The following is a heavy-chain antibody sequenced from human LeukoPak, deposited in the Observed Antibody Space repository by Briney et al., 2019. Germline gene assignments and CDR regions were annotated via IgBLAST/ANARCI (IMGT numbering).Heavy chain of an antibody. Sequence: SETLSLTCTVSGGSLSSYYWSWIRQPPGKGLEWIGYIYYSGSTNYNPSLKSRVTISVDTSKNQFSLKLSSVTAADTAVYYCARVGGGYFDYWGQGTLVTVSS. J-gene: IGHJ4*02. V-gene: IGHV4-59*01. CDR2: IYYSGST. CDR1: GGSLSSYY. CDR3: ARVGGGYFDY.